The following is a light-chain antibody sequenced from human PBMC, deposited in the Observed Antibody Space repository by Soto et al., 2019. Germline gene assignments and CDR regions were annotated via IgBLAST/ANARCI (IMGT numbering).Light chain of an antibody. Sequence: EIVLTQSPGTLSLSPGERATLSCRASQSLRNNYLAWYQQKAGQTPRLLIHSASSSATGIPDRFSGSGSGTDFTLTISRLEPEDFAAYYCQQFNSSPLTFGGGTKVEIK. J-gene: IGKJ4*01. CDR3: QQFNSSPLT. CDR2: SAS. CDR1: QSLRNNY. V-gene: IGKV3-20*01.